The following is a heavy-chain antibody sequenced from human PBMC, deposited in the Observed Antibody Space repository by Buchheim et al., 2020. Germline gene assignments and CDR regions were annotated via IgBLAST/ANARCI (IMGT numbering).Heavy chain of an antibody. D-gene: IGHD3-16*02. Sequence: QVQLQESGPGLVKPSQTLSLTCTVSGGSISSGSYYWSWIRQPAGKGLEWIGRIYTSGSPNYNPSLKSRVTISVDTSKNQFSLKLSSVTAADTAVYYCARESGIMITFGGVIVGWFQHWGQGTL. CDR3: ARESGIMITFGGVIVGWFQH. CDR1: GGSISSGSYY. CDR2: IYTSGSP. J-gene: IGHJ1*01. V-gene: IGHV4-61*02.